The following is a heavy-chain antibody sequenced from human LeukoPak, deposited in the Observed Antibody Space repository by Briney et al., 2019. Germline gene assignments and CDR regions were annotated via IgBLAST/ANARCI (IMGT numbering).Heavy chain of an antibody. V-gene: IGHV3-30*02. J-gene: IGHJ4*02. CDR2: IRYDGSNK. D-gene: IGHD6-13*01. CDR3: AKDLKAAAGIFDY. Sequence: GGSLRLSGAASGFTFSSYGMHWVRQAPGKGLEWVAFIRYDGSNKYYADSVKGRFTISRDNSKNTLYLQMNSLRAEDTAVYYCAKDLKAAAGIFDYWGQGTLVTVSS. CDR1: GFTFSSYG.